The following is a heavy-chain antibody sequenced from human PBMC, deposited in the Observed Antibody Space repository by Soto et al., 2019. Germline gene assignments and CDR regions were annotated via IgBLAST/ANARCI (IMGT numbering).Heavy chain of an antibody. J-gene: IGHJ4*02. Sequence: GGSLRLSCAASGFTFSDYWMSWVRQAPGKGPEWVANIKFDGSEKQYVDSVRGRFTISRDNSRNSLFLQMNSLRAGDTAVYYCVKDGGYCSSSTCYSPRNHYFDSWGQGTLVTVSS. CDR2: IKFDGSEK. D-gene: IGHD2-2*01. CDR3: VKDGGYCSSSTCYSPRNHYFDS. CDR1: GFTFSDYW. V-gene: IGHV3-7*03.